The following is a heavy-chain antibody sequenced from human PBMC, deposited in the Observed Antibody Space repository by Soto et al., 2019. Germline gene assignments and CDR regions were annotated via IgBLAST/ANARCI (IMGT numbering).Heavy chain of an antibody. CDR1: GGSISSGGYY. Sequence: SETLSLTCTVSGGSISSGGYYWSWIRQHPGKGLEWIGYIYYSGSTYYNPSLKSRVTISVDTSKNQFSLKLSSVTAADTAVYYCARAGRGYCSGGSCLTPNFDYWGQGTLVTVSS. CDR2: IYYSGST. V-gene: IGHV4-31*03. J-gene: IGHJ4*02. CDR3: ARAGRGYCSGGSCLTPNFDY. D-gene: IGHD2-15*01.